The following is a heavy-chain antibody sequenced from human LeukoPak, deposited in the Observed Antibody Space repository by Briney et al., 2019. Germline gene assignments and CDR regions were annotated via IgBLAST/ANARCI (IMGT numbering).Heavy chain of an antibody. V-gene: IGHV6-1*01. D-gene: IGHD5-12*01. CDR3: ARGATAYFVY. CDR1: GDSVSSNSAA. J-gene: IGHJ4*02. Sequence: SQTLSLTCAISGDSVSSNSAAWSWVRQSPSSGLEWLRRTYYRSKWYYDYAVSVKSRITINPDTSKNQFSLQLNSVTPEDTAVYYCARGATAYFVYWGQGTLVTVSS. CDR2: TYYRSKWYY.